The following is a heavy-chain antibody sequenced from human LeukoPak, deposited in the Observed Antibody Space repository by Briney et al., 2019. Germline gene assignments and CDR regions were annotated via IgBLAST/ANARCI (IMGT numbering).Heavy chain of an antibody. J-gene: IGHJ4*02. D-gene: IGHD5-24*01. V-gene: IGHV1-2*02. CDR1: GYTFTGYY. Sequence: ASVKVSCKASGYTFTGYYLHWVRQAPGQGLEWMGWINPNTGDTKYSQTFQASVTMTRDTSISTAFLELNRLRYDDTALYYCVRRGDGYKYNYWGQGPLVTVS. CDR2: INPNTGDT. CDR3: VRRGDGYKYNY.